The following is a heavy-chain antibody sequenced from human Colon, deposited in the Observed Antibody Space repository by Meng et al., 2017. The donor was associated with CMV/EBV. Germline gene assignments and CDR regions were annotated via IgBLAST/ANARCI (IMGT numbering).Heavy chain of an antibody. Sequence: ASVKVSCKASGYTFTGYHIHWVRQAPGQGLEWMGWINPNSGDTGYAQNFQGRVTMTRDTSITTTYMDLSSLTSDDTAVYYCARDSELTSSWYLGHFDNWGQGTLVTVSS. J-gene: IGHJ4*02. V-gene: IGHV1-2*02. D-gene: IGHD6-13*01. CDR3: ARDSELTSSWYLGHFDN. CDR1: GYTFTGYH. CDR2: INPNSGDT.